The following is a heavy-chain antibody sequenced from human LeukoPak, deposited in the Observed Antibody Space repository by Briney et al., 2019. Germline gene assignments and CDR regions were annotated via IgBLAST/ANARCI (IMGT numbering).Heavy chain of an antibody. D-gene: IGHD5/OR15-5a*01. Sequence: GGSLRLSCAASGFTFSSYGMHWVRQAPGKGLEWVAVIWYDGSNKYYADSVKGRFTISRDNSKNTLYLQMNSLRAEDTAVYYCAQSYSVRLGPESYYYFYVDVWGKGTTITVSS. V-gene: IGHV3-33*01. J-gene: IGHJ6*03. CDR2: IWYDGSNK. CDR1: GFTFSSYG. CDR3: AQSYSVRLGPESYYYFYVDV.